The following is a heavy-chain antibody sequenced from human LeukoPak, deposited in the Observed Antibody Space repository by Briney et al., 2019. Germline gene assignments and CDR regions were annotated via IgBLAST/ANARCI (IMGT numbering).Heavy chain of an antibody. D-gene: IGHD3-22*01. V-gene: IGHV3-21*01. CDR3: ARDGETITMIVDDAFDI. CDR1: GFTFSSYS. CDR2: ISSSSSYI. Sequence: GGSLRLSCAASGFTFSSYSMNWVRQAPGKGLEWVSSISSSSSYIYYADSVKGQFTISRDNAKNSLYLQMNSLRAEDTAVYYCARDGETITMIVDDAFDIWGQGTMVTVSS. J-gene: IGHJ3*02.